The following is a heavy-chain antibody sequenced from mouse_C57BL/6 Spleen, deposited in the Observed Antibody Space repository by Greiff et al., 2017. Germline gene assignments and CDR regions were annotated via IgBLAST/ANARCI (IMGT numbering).Heavy chain of an antibody. CDR1: GYTFTSYW. CDR2: IHPNSGST. Sequence: QVQLQQPGAELVKPGASVKLSCKASGYTFTSYWMHWVKQRPGQGLEWIGMIHPNSGSTNYNEKFKSKATLTVDKSSSTAYMQLSSLTSEDSAVYYCAREDYSNYYWYFDVWGTGTTVTVSS. V-gene: IGHV1-64*01. J-gene: IGHJ1*03. D-gene: IGHD2-5*01. CDR3: AREDYSNYYWYFDV.